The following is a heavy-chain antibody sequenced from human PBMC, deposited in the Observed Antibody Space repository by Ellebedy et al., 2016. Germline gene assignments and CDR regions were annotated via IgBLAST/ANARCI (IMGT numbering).Heavy chain of an antibody. Sequence: GGSLRLSCAASGFTFSSYAMHWVRQAPGKGLEWVAVISYDGSNKYYADSVKGRFTISRDNSKNTLYLQMNSLRAEDTAVYYCARVLEGYYYGMDVWGQGTTVTVSS. CDR1: GFTFSSYA. V-gene: IGHV3-30-3*01. CDR3: ARVLEGYYYGMDV. J-gene: IGHJ6*02. CDR2: ISYDGSNK. D-gene: IGHD1-1*01.